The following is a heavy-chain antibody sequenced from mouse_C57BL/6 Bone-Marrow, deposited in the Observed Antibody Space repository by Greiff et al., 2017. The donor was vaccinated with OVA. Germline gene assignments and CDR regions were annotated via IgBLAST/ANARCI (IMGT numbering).Heavy chain of an antibody. CDR3: ARDYDYDAPPFDY. Sequence: EVQLQQSGPELVKPGASVKISCKASGYSFTGYYMNWVKQSPEKSLEWIGEINPSTGGTTYNQKFKAKATLTVDKSSSTAYMQLKSLTSEDSAVYYCARDYDYDAPPFDYWGQGTTLTVSS. D-gene: IGHD2-4*01. CDR1: GYSFTGYY. CDR2: INPSTGGT. V-gene: IGHV1-42*01. J-gene: IGHJ2*01.